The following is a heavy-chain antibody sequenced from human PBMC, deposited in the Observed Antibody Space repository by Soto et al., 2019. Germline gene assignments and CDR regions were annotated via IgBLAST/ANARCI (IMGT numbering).Heavy chain of an antibody. CDR3: ARGLGSGDY. CDR1: GYTFSSYA. D-gene: IGHD6-25*01. J-gene: IGHJ4*02. CDR2: INPNVGST. Sequence: ASVKVACKASGYTFSSYAISWVRQAPGQGLEWMGIINPNVGSTNYAHNFQGRVTITRDTSTSTVYMDLSSLRSEDTAVYYCARGLGSGDYWGRGTLVTVSS. V-gene: IGHV1-46*03.